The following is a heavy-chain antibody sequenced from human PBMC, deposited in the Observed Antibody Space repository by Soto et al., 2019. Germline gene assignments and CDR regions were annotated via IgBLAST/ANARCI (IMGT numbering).Heavy chain of an antibody. D-gene: IGHD3-22*01. Sequence: EVQLLESGGGLVQPGGSLRLSCAASGFTFSSYAMSWVRQAPGKGLGWVSAISGSGGSTYYADSVKGRFTISRDNSKNTLYLQMNSLRAEDTAVYYCVKWSGRTYYYDSSGYPSRAFDIWGQGTMVTVSS. CDR2: ISGSGGST. V-gene: IGHV3-23*01. CDR1: GFTFSSYA. CDR3: VKWSGRTYYYDSSGYPSRAFDI. J-gene: IGHJ3*02.